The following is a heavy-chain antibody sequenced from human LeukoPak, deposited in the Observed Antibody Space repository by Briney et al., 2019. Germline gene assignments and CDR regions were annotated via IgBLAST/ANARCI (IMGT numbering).Heavy chain of an antibody. CDR1: GDSISAYY. CDR2: IYYSGST. V-gene: IGHV4-59*01. D-gene: IGHD6-6*01. CDR3: ARDGGGAARLVADAFDI. J-gene: IGHJ3*02. Sequence: PSETLSLTCTVSGDSISAYYWSWIRQPPGKGLEWIGYIYYSGSTYYNPSLKGRVTISVDTSKNQFSLRLTSVTAADTAVYFCARDGGGAARLVADAFDIWGQGTMVTVSS.